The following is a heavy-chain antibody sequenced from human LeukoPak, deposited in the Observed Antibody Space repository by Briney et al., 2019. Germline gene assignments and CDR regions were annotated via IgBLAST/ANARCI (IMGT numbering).Heavy chain of an antibody. D-gene: IGHD2-2*01. J-gene: IGHJ3*02. CDR3: AIYVPWYCSSTSCQNDAFDI. CDR2: ISAYHGNT. Sequence: ASVTLSCTASGSTFTSYGISWVRQAPGPGLEWMGWISAYHGNTNYEQKLQGRVLFTTATYKSKALMELRSRSCGDTAVAYCAIYVPWYCSSTSCQNDAFDIWGQGTMVTVSS. V-gene: IGHV1-18*01. CDR1: GSTFTSYG.